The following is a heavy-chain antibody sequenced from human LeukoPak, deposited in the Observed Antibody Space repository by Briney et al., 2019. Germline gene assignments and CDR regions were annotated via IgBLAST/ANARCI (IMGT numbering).Heavy chain of an antibody. V-gene: IGHV4-34*01. J-gene: IGHJ3*02. CDR3: ARGVPAAADQNAFDI. Sequence: PSETLSLTCAVYGGSFSGYYWSWIRQPPGKGLEWIGEINHSGSTNYNPSLKSRVTISVDTSKNQFSLKLSSVTAADTAVYYCARGVPAAADQNAFDIWGQGTMVTVSS. D-gene: IGHD2-2*01. CDR1: GGSFSGYY. CDR2: INHSGST.